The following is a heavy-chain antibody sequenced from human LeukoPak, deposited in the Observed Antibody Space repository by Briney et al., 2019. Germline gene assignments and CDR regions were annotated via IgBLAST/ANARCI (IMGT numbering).Heavy chain of an antibody. J-gene: IGHJ4*02. CDR3: ARIGTPSNPFDS. CDR1: GGTFGSYT. V-gene: IGHV1-69*02. D-gene: IGHD4-11*01. CDR2: IIPIIGRP. Sequence: SVKVSCKASGGTFGSYTIHWVRQAPGQGLEWVGRIIPIIGRPKSAQSFQGRVTITADTATVYLELSSLRPEDTALYYCARIGTPSNPFDSWGQGTLITVSS.